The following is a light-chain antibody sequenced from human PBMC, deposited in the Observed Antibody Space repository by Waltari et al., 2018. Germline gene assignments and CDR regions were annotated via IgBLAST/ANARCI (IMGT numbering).Light chain of an antibody. CDR2: DVS. V-gene: IGLV2-14*01. J-gene: IGLJ1*01. CDR1: SSDIGGDNF. Sequence: QSALTQPASVSGSPEQSITISCTGTSSDIGGDNFVSWYQQHPGKAPKLILFDVSDRPSGVSMRFSGSKSGNSASLTISGLQAEDVADYYCSSYTRSSSDVFGTGTKVTVL. CDR3: SSYTRSSSDV.